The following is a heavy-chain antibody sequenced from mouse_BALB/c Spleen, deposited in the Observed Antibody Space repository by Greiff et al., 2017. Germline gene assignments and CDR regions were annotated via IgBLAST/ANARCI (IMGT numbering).Heavy chain of an antibody. CDR3: ASAQFITTAHFDY. Sequence: VQLKQSGAELVKPGASVKLSCTASGFNIKDTYMHWVKQRPEQGLEWIGRIDPANGNTKYDPKFQGKATITADTSSNTAYLQLSSLTSEDTAVYYCASAQFITTAHFDYWGQGTTLTVSS. CDR1: GFNIKDTY. V-gene: IGHV14-3*02. CDR2: IDPANGNT. D-gene: IGHD1-2*01. J-gene: IGHJ2*01.